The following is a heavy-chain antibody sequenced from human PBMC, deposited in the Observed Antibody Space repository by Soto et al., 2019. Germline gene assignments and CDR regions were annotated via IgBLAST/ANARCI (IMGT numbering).Heavy chain of an antibody. D-gene: IGHD3-9*01. CDR3: ARGDMLTGARARLYDGMDV. J-gene: IGHJ6*02. V-gene: IGHV3-30-3*01. Sequence: EQLVESGGGVVQHGRSLRLSCAASGFTFSLCAMHWVRQAPGKGQEWVAVISTDGSKKYHADSVKGLFTISRDNSQKTVYLEMSSLRGGPTALYDCARGDMLTGARARLYDGMDVWGQGTTVTVSS. CDR1: GFTFSLCA. CDR2: ISTDGSKK.